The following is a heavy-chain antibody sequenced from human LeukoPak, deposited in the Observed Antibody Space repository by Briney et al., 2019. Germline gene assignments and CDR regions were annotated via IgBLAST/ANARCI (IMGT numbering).Heavy chain of an antibody. CDR2: ISPGGSDT. D-gene: IGHD3-22*01. Sequence: GGSLRLSREVSGFTFNNYAMSWVRQAPGKGLEWVSAISPGGSDTYYTGSVRGRFTISRDNSKSTLYLQMSSLRAEDSAVYYCAKRGAYESMAAFDYWGQGTLVTVSS. V-gene: IGHV3-23*01. J-gene: IGHJ4*02. CDR3: AKRGAYESMAAFDY. CDR1: GFTFNNYA.